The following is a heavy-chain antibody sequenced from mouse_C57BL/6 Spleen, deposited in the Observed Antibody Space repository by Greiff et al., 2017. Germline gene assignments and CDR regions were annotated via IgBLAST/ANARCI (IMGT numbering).Heavy chain of an antibody. D-gene: IGHD1-1*01. Sequence: EVQLMESGAELVRPGASVKLSCTASGFNIKDYYMHWVKQRPEQGLEWIGRIDPEDGDTEYAPKFQGKDTMTAATSSNAASLQLSSLTSEDTAVYYGPLYCCGGSEAWCAYWGQGTLVTVSA. CDR3: PLYCCGGSEAWCAY. CDR2: IDPEDGDT. J-gene: IGHJ3*01. CDR1: GFNIKDYY. V-gene: IGHV14-1*01.